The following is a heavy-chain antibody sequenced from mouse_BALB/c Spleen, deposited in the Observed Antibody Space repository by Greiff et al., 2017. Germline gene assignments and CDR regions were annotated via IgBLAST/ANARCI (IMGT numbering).Heavy chain of an antibody. V-gene: IGHV1-87*01. CDR2: IYPGDGDT. CDR3: AREKDGYDAWFAY. CDR1: GYTFTSYW. J-gene: IGHJ3*01. Sequence: QVQLKESGAELARPGASVKLSCKASGYTFTSYWMQWVKQRPGQGLEWIGAIYPGDGDTRYTQKFKGKATLTADKSSSTAYMELSSLTSEDSAVYYCAREKDGYDAWFAYWGQGTLVTVSA. D-gene: IGHD2-2*01.